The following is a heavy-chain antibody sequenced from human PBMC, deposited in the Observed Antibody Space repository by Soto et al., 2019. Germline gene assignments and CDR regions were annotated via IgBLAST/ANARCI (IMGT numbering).Heavy chain of an antibody. CDR1: GGTFSSYT. CDR3: TRDSWYSSRPTDY. Sequence: EASVKVSCKASGGTFSSYTISWVRQAPGQGLEWMGRIIPILGIANYAQKFQGRVTITADKSTSIAYLQMNSLKTEDTAVYYCTRDSWYSSRPTDYWGQGTLVTVSS. V-gene: IGHV1-69*04. D-gene: IGHD6-13*01. J-gene: IGHJ4*02. CDR2: IIPILGIA.